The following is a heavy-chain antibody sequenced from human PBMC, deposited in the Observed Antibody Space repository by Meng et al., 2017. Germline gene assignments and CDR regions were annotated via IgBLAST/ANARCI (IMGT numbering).Heavy chain of an antibody. D-gene: IGHD2-15*01. CDR3: ARGLLDIVVVVAATPRSWFDP. CDR1: RGSLTTKNFY. V-gene: IGHV4-39*07. J-gene: IGHJ5*02. Sequence: SETLSLTCTVSRGSLTTKNFYWGWFRQPPGKGLEWIGTISFDGNTYYNPSLNSRVTITMHTSKNQFSLKLSSVTAADTAVYYCARGLLDIVVVVAATPRSWFDPWGQGTLVTVSS. CDR2: ISFDGNT.